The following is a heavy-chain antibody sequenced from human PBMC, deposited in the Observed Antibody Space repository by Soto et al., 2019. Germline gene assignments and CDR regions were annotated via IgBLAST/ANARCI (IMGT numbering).Heavy chain of an antibody. CDR3: ARDLGVVLMVYAIRGFDY. J-gene: IGHJ4*02. V-gene: IGHV1-46*01. D-gene: IGHD2-8*01. CDR1: GYTFTSYY. CDR2: INPSGGST. Sequence: ASVKVSCKASGYTFTSYYLHWVRQAPGQGLEWMGIINPSGGSTSYAQKFQGRVTMTRDTSTSTVYMELRSLRSEDTAVYYCARDLGVVLMVYAIRGFDYWGQGTLVTVFS.